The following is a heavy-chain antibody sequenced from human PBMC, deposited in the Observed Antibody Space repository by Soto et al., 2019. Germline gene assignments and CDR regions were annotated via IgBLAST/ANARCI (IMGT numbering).Heavy chain of an antibody. Sequence: ASVKVSCKASGYTFTGYYMHWVRQAPGQRLEWMGWINPNSGGTDYAQKFQGWVTMTRDTSISTAYMELSRLRSDDTAVYYCAREMAASSYYYGMDVWGQGTTVTVSS. CDR1: GYTFTGYY. J-gene: IGHJ6*02. V-gene: IGHV1-2*04. CDR3: AREMAASSYYYGMDV. CDR2: INPNSGGT. D-gene: IGHD6-25*01.